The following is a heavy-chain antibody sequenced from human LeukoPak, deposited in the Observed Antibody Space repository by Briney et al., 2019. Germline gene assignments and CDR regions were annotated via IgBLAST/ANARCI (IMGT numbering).Heavy chain of an antibody. CDR1: GFTFDDYG. J-gene: IGHJ4*02. Sequence: GGSLRLXCAASGFTFDDYGMSWVRQAPGKGLESVSGINWNGGSTGYADSVKGRFTISRDNAKNSLYLQMNSLRAEDTALYYCASSGAVAGGDYWGQGTLVTVSS. CDR3: ASSGAVAGGDY. D-gene: IGHD6-19*01. V-gene: IGHV3-20*04. CDR2: INWNGGST.